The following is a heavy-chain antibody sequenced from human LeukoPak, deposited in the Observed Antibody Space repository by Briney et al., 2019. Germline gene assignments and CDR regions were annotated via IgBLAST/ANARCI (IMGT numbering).Heavy chain of an antibody. Sequence: GESLKISCKASGYTFTTNWIGWVRQMPGKGLEWMAIIHPGDSDTRYSPSFQGQVTISADKSISTAYLQRNSLKASDTAMYYCARRLDAASAHNWFDPWGQGTLVTVSS. CDR1: GYTFTTNW. CDR3: ARRLDAASAHNWFDP. D-gene: IGHD6-13*01. V-gene: IGHV5-51*01. CDR2: IHPGDSDT. J-gene: IGHJ5*02.